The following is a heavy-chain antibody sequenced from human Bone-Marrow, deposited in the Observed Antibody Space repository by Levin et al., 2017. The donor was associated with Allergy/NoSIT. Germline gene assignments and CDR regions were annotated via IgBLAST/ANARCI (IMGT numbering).Heavy chain of an antibody. CDR2: IVVGSGDT. CDR1: GFTFTSSV. Sequence: SVKVSCKASGFTFTSSVVQWVRQARGHRPEWIGWIVVGSGDTNYTQNVHRRVAITRDLSTGTAYMELTSLSSEDTAGYLCAAASNRRTRVGARVRTFDIWGQGTMVTVSS. V-gene: IGHV1-58*01. D-gene: IGHD1-26*01. CDR3: AAASNRRTRVGARVRTFDI. J-gene: IGHJ3*02.